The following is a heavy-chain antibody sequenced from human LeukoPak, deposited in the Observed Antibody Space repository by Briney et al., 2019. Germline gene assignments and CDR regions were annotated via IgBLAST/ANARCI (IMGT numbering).Heavy chain of an antibody. CDR3: ARVLNYYDNSGYFYFFDY. V-gene: IGHV4-31*03. D-gene: IGHD3-22*01. CDR2: IYYSGDT. Sequence: SETLSLTCSVSGASISTSGHYWSWIRQHPGKGLDWIGYIYYSGDTHYNASLRSRVSISVDTSQSQFSLKLSSVTAADTTVYYCARVLNYYDNSGYFYFFDYWGQGTPVTVSS. CDR1: GASISTSGHY. J-gene: IGHJ4*02.